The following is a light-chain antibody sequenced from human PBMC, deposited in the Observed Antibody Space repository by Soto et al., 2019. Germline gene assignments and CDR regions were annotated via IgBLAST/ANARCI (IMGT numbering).Light chain of an antibody. Sequence: QSALTQPASVPGSLGQSITISCTGTSSDVGRYDYVSWYQQHPGKAPKLMIYEVTNRPSGISNRFSGSKSGNTASLTISGLQAEDEADYYCISYTTISTYVFGTGTNLTVL. CDR1: SSDVGRYDY. CDR3: ISYTTISTYV. J-gene: IGLJ1*01. CDR2: EVT. V-gene: IGLV2-14*01.